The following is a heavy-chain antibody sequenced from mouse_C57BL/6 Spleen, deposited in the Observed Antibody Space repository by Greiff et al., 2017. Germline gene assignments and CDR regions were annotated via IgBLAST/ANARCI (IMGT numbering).Heavy chain of an antibody. V-gene: IGHV1-22*01. CDR1: GYTFTDYN. J-gene: IGHJ3*01. CDR3: ARGPFVDSSVLAY. D-gene: IGHD3-2*02. CDR2: INPNNGGT. Sequence: EVQLQQSGPELVKPGASVKMSCKASGYTFTDYNMHWVKQSHGKSLEWIGYINPNNGGTSYNQKFKGKATLTVNKSSSTAYMELRSLTSEDSAVYYGARGPFVDSSVLAYWGQGTLVTVSA.